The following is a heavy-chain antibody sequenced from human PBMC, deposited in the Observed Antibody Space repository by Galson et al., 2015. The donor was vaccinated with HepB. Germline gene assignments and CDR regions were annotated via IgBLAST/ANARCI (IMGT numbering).Heavy chain of an antibody. V-gene: IGHV3-33*01. Sequence: SLRLSCAASGFTFSSYGMHWVRQAPGKGLEWVAVIWYDGSNKYYADSVKGRFTISRDNSKNTLYLQMNSLRAEDTAVYYCATNTAMEYYFDYWGQGTLVTVSS. CDR1: GFTFSSYG. J-gene: IGHJ4*02. CDR3: ATNTAMEYYFDY. D-gene: IGHD5-18*01. CDR2: IWYDGSNK.